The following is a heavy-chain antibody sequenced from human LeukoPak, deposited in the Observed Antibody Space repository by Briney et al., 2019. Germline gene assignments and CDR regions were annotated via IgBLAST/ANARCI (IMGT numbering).Heavy chain of an antibody. V-gene: IGHV3-15*01. CDR1: GFIFSNAW. CDR2: IKSNAAGGTT. D-gene: IGHD3-9*01. J-gene: IGHJ4*02. CDR3: ATLGYFIWELSAQFDY. Sequence: AGGSLRLSCAGSGFIFSNAWVSWVRQAPGKGLEWVGRIKSNAAGGTTDYAAPVKGRFSISRDDSKNRLYLQMNNLKTEDTAVYYCATLGYFIWELSAQFDYWGQGTLVTVSS.